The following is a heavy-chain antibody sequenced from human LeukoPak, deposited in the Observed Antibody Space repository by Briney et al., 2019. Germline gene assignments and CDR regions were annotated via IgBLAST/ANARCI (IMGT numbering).Heavy chain of an antibody. D-gene: IGHD6-19*01. CDR2: INPNSGGT. Sequence: GASVTVSCKASGYTFTGYYMHWVRQAPGQGLEWVGWINPNSGGTNYAQKFQGRVTMTRDTSISTAYMELSRLRSDDTAVYYCARGGLTSRIAVAGRGGYWGQGTLVTVSS. V-gene: IGHV1-2*02. CDR3: ARGGLTSRIAVAGRGGY. J-gene: IGHJ4*02. CDR1: GYTFTGYY.